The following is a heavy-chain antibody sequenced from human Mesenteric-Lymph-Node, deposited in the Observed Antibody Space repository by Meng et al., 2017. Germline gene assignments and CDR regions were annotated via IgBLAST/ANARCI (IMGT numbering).Heavy chain of an antibody. J-gene: IGHJ4*02. CDR3: ARDSPGGYGYFDS. V-gene: IGHV4-30-4*01. CDR2: THYSGTT. CDR1: DGFTTSDDYY. D-gene: IGHD5-12*01. Sequence: QVQLPEPAPGLVKPSPTLSLTCTVSDGFTTSDDYYWSWIRQPPGKGLEWIGYTHYSGTTYYNPSLKSRIAISLDTSKNQFSLNLNSVTAADAAVYYCARDSPGGYGYFDSWGQGTLVTVSS.